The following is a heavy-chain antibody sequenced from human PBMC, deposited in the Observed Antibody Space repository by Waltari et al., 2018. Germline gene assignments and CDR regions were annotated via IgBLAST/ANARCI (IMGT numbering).Heavy chain of an antibody. CDR2: ICESGSR. D-gene: IGHD3-22*01. CDR3: ARVGGYYLYYFDY. Sequence: QVQLQESGPGLVKPSGTLSLTCAVSGGSISSSNWWSWVRQPPGKGLEWIGEICESGSRNYNPPLKSRVTISVDKSKNQFSLKLSSLTAADTAVYYCARVGGYYLYYFDYWGQGTLVTVSS. V-gene: IGHV4-4*02. J-gene: IGHJ4*02. CDR1: GGSISSSNW.